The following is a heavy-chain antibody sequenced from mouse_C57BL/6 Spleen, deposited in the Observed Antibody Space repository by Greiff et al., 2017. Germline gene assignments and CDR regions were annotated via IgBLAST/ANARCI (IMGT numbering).Heavy chain of an antibody. V-gene: IGHV1-59*01. CDR2: IDPYDSYT. CDR1: GYTFTSYW. D-gene: IGHD2-4*01. CDR3: ARADDYEYYFDY. J-gene: IGHJ2*01. Sequence: QVQLQQPGAELVRPGTSVKLSCKASGYTFTSYWMHWVKQRPGQGLEWIGVIDPYDSYTNYNQKFKGKATLTVDTSSSTAYMQLSSLTSEDSAVYYSARADDYEYYFDYWGQGTTLTVSS.